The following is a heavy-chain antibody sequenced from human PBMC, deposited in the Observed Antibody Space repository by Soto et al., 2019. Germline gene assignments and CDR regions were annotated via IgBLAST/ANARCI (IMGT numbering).Heavy chain of an antibody. Sequence: QLQLQESGPGLVKPSETLSLTCAVSGASFSSSYYWGWLRQPPGKGLERLGNIYYGGHTYYNPSLRSRFAMSVDTSKNQLSLTLTSVTAADTAVYYCARYFLRGRFFDSWGQGTLVTVSS. CDR1: GASFSSSYY. CDR2: IYYGGHT. CDR3: ARYFLRGRFFDS. V-gene: IGHV4-39*01. J-gene: IGHJ4*02. D-gene: IGHD3-10*01.